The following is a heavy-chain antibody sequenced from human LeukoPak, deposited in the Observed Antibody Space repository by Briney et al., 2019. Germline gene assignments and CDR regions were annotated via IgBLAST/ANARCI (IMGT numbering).Heavy chain of an antibody. V-gene: IGHV4-30-2*01. Sequence: SRTLSLTCAVSGGSISSGGYSWSWIRQPPGKGLEWIGYIYHSGSTYYNPSLKSRVTISVDRSKNQFSLKLSSVTAADTAVYYCARGFSGAFDIWGQGTMVTVSS. CDR3: ARGFSGAFDI. D-gene: IGHD3-10*01. J-gene: IGHJ3*02. CDR1: GGSISSGGYS. CDR2: IYHSGST.